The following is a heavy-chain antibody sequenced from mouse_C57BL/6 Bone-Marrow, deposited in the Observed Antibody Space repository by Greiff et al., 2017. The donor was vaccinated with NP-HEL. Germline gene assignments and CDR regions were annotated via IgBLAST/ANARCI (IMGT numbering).Heavy chain of an antibody. J-gene: IGHJ2*01. CDR3: ARPGVMGYFDY. V-gene: IGHV5-6*01. D-gene: IGHD1-1*02. CDR2: ISSGGSYT. CDR1: GFTFSSYG. Sequence: EVKLVESGGDLVKPGGSLKLSCAASGFTFSSYGMSWVRQTPDKRLEWVATISSGGSYTYYPASVKGRFTISRDNAKNTLYLQMSSLKSEDTAMYYCARPGVMGYFDYWGQGTTLTVSS.